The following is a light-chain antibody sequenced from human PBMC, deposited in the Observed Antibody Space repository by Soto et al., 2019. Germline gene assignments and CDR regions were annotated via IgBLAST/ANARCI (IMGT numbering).Light chain of an antibody. V-gene: IGLV1-51*02. Sequence: QSVLTQPPSVSSAPGQKVTISCSGSSSNIGRTSVPWYQQLPETAPRLLIYENNKRPSGIPDRFSGSKSGTSATLVITGLQTGDEADYFCGTWDSNLSADIFGTGTKVTVL. CDR3: GTWDSNLSADI. CDR1: SSNIGRTS. J-gene: IGLJ1*01. CDR2: ENN.